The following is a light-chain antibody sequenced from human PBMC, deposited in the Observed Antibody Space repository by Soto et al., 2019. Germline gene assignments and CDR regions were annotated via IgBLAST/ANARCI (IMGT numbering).Light chain of an antibody. CDR1: SSDVGDYNY. J-gene: IGLJ1*01. Sequence: QSALTQPASVSGSPGQSITISCTGTSSDVGDYNYVSWYQQHPGKAPKLMIYEVSYRPSGVSNRFSGSKSGNTASLTISGLQAEDEADYYCSSYRTSNTYVFGTGTQLTVL. CDR3: SSYRTSNTYV. CDR2: EVS. V-gene: IGLV2-14*01.